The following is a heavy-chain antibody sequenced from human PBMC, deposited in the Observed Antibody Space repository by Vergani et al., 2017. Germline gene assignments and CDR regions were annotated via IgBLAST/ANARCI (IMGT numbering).Heavy chain of an antibody. D-gene: IGHD5-18*01. CDR2: IKRKTDGGTT. J-gene: IGHJ4*02. CDR1: GFTFSNAW. CDR3: TTDLLWHHGYAIDY. V-gene: IGHV3-15*01. Sequence: EVQLVESGGGLVKPGGSLRLSCAASGFTFSNAWMSWVRQAPGKGLEWVGRIKRKTDGGTTDYAAPVKGRFTISRDDSKNTLYLQMNSLKTEDTAVYYYTTDLLWHHGYAIDYWGQGTLVTVSS.